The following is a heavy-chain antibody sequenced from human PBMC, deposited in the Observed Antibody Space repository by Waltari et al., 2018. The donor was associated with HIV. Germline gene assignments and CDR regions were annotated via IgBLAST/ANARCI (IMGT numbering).Heavy chain of an antibody. J-gene: IGHJ4*02. CDR2: ISYSSSHI. Sequence: EVQLVESGGGLVKPGGSLRLSCAASGFPFSSHTMNWVRQAPGKGLEWVSSISYSSSHIYYADSLKGRFTISRDNAKNSLYLQMNSLRAEDTAVYYCARYGGYSGPTLDYWGQGTLVTVSS. V-gene: IGHV3-21*01. CDR1: GFPFSSHT. CDR3: ARYGGYSGPTLDY. D-gene: IGHD5-12*01.